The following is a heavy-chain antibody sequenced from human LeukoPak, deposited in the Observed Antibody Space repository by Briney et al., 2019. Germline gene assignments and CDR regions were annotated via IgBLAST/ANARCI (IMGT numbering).Heavy chain of an antibody. J-gene: IGHJ3*02. CDR2: IKQDERKP. CDR1: GFTFRNYL. Sequence: GGSLRLSCADSGFTFRNYLMHWVRQAPEKGLVWVSRIKQDERKPYATSVKGRFTISRDNATNTLYLQMKSLRAEPTAGSFIGGGGDGIDICGQGTTVIVSS. CDR3: GGGGDGIDI. V-gene: IGHV3-74*01. D-gene: IGHD3-10*01.